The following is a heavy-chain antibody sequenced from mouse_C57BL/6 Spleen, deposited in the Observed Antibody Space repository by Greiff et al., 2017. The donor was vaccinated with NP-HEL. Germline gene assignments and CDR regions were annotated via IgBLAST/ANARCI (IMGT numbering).Heavy chain of an antibody. CDR3: ARGSSGHYFDD. CDR1: GYTFTSYW. Sequence: QVQLKQPGAELVRPGSSVKLSCKASGYTFTSYWMDWVKQRPGQGLEWIGNIYPSDSETHYNQKFKDKATLTVDKSSSTAYMQLSSLTSEDSAVYYCARGSSGHYFDDWGQGTTLTVSS. V-gene: IGHV1-61*01. CDR2: IYPSDSET. J-gene: IGHJ2*01. D-gene: IGHD3-2*02.